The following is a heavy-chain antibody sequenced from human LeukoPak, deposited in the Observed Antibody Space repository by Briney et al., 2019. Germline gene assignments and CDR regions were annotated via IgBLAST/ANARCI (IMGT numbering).Heavy chain of an antibody. CDR2: IIPIFGTA. J-gene: IGHJ6*03. Sequence: ASVKVSCKASGYTFTSYGISWVRQAPGQGLEWMGGIIPIFGTANYAQKFQGRVTITADESTSTAYMELSSLRSEDTAVYYCARDRTAMVPGGLYYYYMDVWGKGTTVTVSS. CDR3: ARDRTAMVPGGLYYYYMDV. CDR1: GYTFTSYG. V-gene: IGHV1-69*13. D-gene: IGHD5-18*01.